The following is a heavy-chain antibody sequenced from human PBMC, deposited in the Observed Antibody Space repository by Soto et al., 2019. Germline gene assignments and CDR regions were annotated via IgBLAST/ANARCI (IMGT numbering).Heavy chain of an antibody. CDR3: AHGNPTYYDFWSGYYS. D-gene: IGHD3-3*01. CDR2: IYWNDDK. V-gene: IGHV2-5*01. Sequence: SGPTLVNPTQTLTLTFTFSGVSVSTILGCGGWIRQPPGKALEWLALIYWNDDKRYSPSLKSRLTITKDTSKNQVVLTMTNMDPVDTATYYCAHGNPTYYDFWSGYYSWGQGTLVTVSS. CDR1: GVSVSTILGC. J-gene: IGHJ4*02.